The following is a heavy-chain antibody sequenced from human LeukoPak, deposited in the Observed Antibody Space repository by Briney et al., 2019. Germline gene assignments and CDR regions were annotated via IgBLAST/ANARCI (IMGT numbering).Heavy chain of an antibody. Sequence: PGGSLRLSCAASGFTFSDYYMSWIRQAPGKGLEWLSYISKNGKTIYYADSIKGRFTISRDNAKKSVYLQMNSLRAEDTAMYYCATTGLLGDIPWGQGTRVSVSS. V-gene: IGHV3-11*01. J-gene: IGHJ5*02. CDR2: ISKNGKTI. D-gene: IGHD2-21*01. CDR3: ATTGLLGDIP. CDR1: GFTFSDYY.